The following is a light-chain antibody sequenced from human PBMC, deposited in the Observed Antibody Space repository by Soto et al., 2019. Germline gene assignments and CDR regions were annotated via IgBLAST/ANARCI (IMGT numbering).Light chain of an antibody. Sequence: QSVLTQPRAVSGSPGQSVTISCTGTSSDVGGYNYVSWYQQHPGKAPKLMIYDVSTRPSGVPDRFSDSKSGNTASLTISGLQAEDEADYYCSSYAGSNSVVFGGGTQLTAL. CDR2: DVS. CDR3: SSYAGSNSVV. CDR1: SSDVGGYNY. V-gene: IGLV2-11*01. J-gene: IGLJ2*01.